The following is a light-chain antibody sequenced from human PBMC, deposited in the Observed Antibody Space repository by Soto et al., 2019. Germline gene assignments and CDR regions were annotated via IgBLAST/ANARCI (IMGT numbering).Light chain of an antibody. CDR3: HQQHSSPWT. CDR1: QSVSSN. Sequence: EILMSQCPSTLSVSPWERATLPCRASQSVSSNLEWYQQKPGKAPRLIIYGASTRAAGIPATFSGSGSGTEVTLTISSLQSEDLAVYYCHQQHSSPWTFGQGTKGDIK. J-gene: IGKJ1*01. V-gene: IGKV3-15*01. CDR2: GAS.